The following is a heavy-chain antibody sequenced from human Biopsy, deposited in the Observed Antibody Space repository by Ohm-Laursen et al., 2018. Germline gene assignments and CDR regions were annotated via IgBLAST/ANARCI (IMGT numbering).Heavy chain of an antibody. J-gene: IGHJ4*02. Sequence: PSETLSLTRSVSGGSISSRNHYWGWLRQPPGKGLEWIGHVYYSGSTFYNSSLESRVTVSVDTSKNQFHLRLTSMSASDTAVYYCARHSLDDFWSGAHYYFDYWGLGTLVTVSS. V-gene: IGHV4-39*01. CDR2: VYYSGST. D-gene: IGHD3-3*01. CDR1: GGSISSRNHY. CDR3: ARHSLDDFWSGAHYYFDY.